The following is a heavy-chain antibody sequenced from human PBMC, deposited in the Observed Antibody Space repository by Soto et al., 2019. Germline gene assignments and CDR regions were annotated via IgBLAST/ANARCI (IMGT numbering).Heavy chain of an antibody. CDR2: IRSKAYGGTT. CDR3: TRDPANYSEHHDAFDI. J-gene: IGHJ3*02. V-gene: IGHV3-49*03. CDR1: GFTFGDYA. Sequence: EVQLVESGGGLVQPGRSLRLSCTASGFTFGDYAMSWFRQAPGKGLEWVGFIRSKAYGGTTEYAASVKGRFTISRDDSKSIAYLQMNSLKTEDTAVYYCTRDPANYSEHHDAFDIWGQGTMVTVSS. D-gene: IGHD4-4*01.